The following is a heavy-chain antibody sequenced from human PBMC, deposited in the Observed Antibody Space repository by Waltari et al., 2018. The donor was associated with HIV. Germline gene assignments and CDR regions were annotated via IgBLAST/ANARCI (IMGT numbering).Heavy chain of an antibody. V-gene: IGHV1-8*01. CDR3: ARNSSARGNRFFYYGLDV. Sequence: QLYLLQSGPEVKRPGASVNISCRAPGYKFTTHDITSVRQAPGQGLECMGWINPISETSALAYKFEDRVTVTVDLSMSTVYLERTNLTPRDTATYFCARNSSARGNRFFYYGLDVWGQGTTVAVSS. CDR2: INPISETS. D-gene: IGHD3-22*01. J-gene: IGHJ6*02. CDR1: GYKFTTHD.